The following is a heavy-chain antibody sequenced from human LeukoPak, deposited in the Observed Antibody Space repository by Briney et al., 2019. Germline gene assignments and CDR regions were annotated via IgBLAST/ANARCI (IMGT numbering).Heavy chain of an antibody. CDR2: ISYTGST. V-gene: IGHV4-59*01. D-gene: IGHD3-3*01. Sequence: SETLSLTCTVSGVSISSYYWSWIRQPPGKGLEGIGYISYTGSTDYNPSLKSRVTISVDTSKNQFSLKLSSVTAADTAVYYCATNKPYYDFWSGYSDYYYMDVWGKGTTVTVSS. CDR1: GVSISSYY. CDR3: ATNKPYYDFWSGYSDYYYMDV. J-gene: IGHJ6*03.